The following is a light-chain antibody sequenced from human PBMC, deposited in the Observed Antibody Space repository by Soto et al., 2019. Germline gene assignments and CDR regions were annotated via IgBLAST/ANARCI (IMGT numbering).Light chain of an antibody. V-gene: IGKV1-39*01. J-gene: IGKJ1*01. CDR3: QQYSSLWT. CDR1: QSISSY. Sequence: DIQMTQSPSSLSASVGDRVTITCRASQSISSYLNWYQQKPGKAPELLIYAASSLQSGVPSRFSGSGSGTDFTLTISSLQPEDFAVYYCQQYSSLWTFGQGTKVDIK. CDR2: AAS.